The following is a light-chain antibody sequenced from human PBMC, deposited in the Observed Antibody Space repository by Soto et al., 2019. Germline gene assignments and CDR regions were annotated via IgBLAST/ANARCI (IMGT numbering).Light chain of an antibody. V-gene: IGKV1-5*03. CDR1: QSISDW. CDR2: KAS. Sequence: DIQMTQSPSTLTASVGDRVTITCRASQSISDWVAWYQQTPGKAPKLLIYKASSLQSGVPSRFSGSGSWTEFTLTISSLQPDDFATFYCQQYNSYPYTFGQGTKLEIK. CDR3: QQYNSYPYT. J-gene: IGKJ2*01.